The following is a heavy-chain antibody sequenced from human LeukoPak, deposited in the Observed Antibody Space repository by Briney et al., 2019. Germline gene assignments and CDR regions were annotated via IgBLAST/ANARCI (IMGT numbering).Heavy chain of an antibody. CDR1: GYTFTSYG. D-gene: IGHD3-3*01. CDR3: ARVAITIFGVVIPIGY. CDR2: ISAYNGNT. Sequence: ASVKVSCKASGYTFTSYGISWVRQAPGQGLEWMGWISAYNGNTNYAQKLQGRVTMTTDTSTSTAYMELRSLRSDDTAVYYCARVAITIFGVVIPIGYWGQGTLVTVSS. V-gene: IGHV1-18*01. J-gene: IGHJ4*02.